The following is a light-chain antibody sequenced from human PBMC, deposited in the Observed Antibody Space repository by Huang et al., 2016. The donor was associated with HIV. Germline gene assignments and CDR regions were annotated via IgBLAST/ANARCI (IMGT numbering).Light chain of an antibody. V-gene: IGKV1-39*01. CDR3: QQTYIIPIT. CDR2: AAS. CDR1: QSTSSY. Sequence: DIQMTQSPFSLSASVGDRVTITCRASQSTSSYLNWYQQKPGKAPKILIYAASTLQSGIPSRFSGSGAGTDFTLTITSLQPEDFATYYCQQTYIIPITFGQGTKLEIK. J-gene: IGKJ2*01.